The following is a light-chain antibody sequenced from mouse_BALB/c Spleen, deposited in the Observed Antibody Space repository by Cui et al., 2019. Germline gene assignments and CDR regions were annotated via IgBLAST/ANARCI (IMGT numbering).Light chain of an antibody. Sequence: DLLMTQFPSSMTVSMEDTISITCHASQCINSNIGWLQQEPGKSFKGLNYHGTNLEDGVPSRFSGSGSGADYSLTNSGLESEDFADYYCEQYAQFPPTFGAGTKLELK. CDR1: QCINSN. CDR3: EQYAQFPPT. J-gene: IGKJ5*01. CDR2: HGT. V-gene: IGKV14-100*01.